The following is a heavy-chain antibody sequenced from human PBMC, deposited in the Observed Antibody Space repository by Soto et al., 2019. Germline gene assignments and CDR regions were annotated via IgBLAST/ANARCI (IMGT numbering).Heavy chain of an antibody. CDR1: GFTFSDYF. J-gene: IGHJ4*02. D-gene: IGHD6-6*01. V-gene: IGHV3-11*01. Sequence: VHLVDSGGGLVKPGGSLRLSCAASGFTFSDYFMTWIRQAPGKGLEWVSYIGSRGSPICYVDSVKGRFTISRDNAKDSLYLHMNSLRAEDTAVYYCARVSSSSLFDYWGQGTLVTVSS. CDR3: ARVSSSSLFDY. CDR2: IGSRGSPI.